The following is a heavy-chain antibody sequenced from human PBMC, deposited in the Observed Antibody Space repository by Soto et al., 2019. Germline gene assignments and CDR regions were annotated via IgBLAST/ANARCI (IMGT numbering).Heavy chain of an antibody. CDR1: GGSVGGYY. Sequence: SETLSLTCAVYGGSVGGYYWSWVRQPPGKGLEWIGEINHSGSITYAPSLKSRVTMSVDTSKNQFSLRLNSVTAADTAVCYCARGEVTTGVFWGQGTQVTVSS. J-gene: IGHJ4*02. V-gene: IGHV4-34*01. D-gene: IGHD4-17*01. CDR3: ARGEVTTGVF. CDR2: INHSGSI.